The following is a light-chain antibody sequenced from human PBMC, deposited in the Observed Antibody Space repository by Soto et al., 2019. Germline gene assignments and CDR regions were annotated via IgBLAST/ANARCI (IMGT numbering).Light chain of an antibody. Sequence: EIVLTQSPATLSLSPGERATLSCRASQSVSSYLAWYQQKPGQAPRLLIYDASNRATGIPARFSGSGSGTXXXXXXXXXEXEDXAXXYCQXRSNRPDVTFGQGTRLEIK. CDR1: QSVSSY. J-gene: IGKJ5*01. CDR2: DAS. CDR3: QXRSNRPDVT. V-gene: IGKV3-11*01.